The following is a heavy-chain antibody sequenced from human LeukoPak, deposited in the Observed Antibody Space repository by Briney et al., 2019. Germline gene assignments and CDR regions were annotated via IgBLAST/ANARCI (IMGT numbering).Heavy chain of an antibody. V-gene: IGHV4-31*03. D-gene: IGHD1-26*01. Sequence: PSQTLSLTCTVSGGSISSGGYFWSWLRQHPGKGLDWIGYIYYSGSTYYNPSLKGRVTISVDTSKNQFSLKLSSVTAADTAVYYCARQGGFVVGATKTELFPDYWGQGTLVTVSS. CDR1: GGSISSGGYF. J-gene: IGHJ4*02. CDR2: IYYSGST. CDR3: ARQGGFVVGATKTELFPDY.